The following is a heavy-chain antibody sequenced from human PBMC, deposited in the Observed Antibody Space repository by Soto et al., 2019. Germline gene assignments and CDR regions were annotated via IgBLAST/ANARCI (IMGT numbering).Heavy chain of an antibody. CDR2: TSGSGGST. J-gene: IGHJ4*02. D-gene: IGHD3-10*01. CDR1: GFTFNNHA. V-gene: IGHV3-23*01. Sequence: EVQLLESGGGLVQPEGSLRLSCAASGFTFNNHAMSWVRQAPGKGLECVSVTSGSGGSTFYADSVKGRFTISRDNXXNTLYLQMNSLRAEDTAVYYCAKDRTSWGSGDFDHWGQGTLVTVSS. CDR3: AKDRTSWGSGDFDH.